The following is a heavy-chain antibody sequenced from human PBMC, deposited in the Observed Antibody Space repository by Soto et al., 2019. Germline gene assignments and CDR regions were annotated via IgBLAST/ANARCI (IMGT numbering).Heavy chain of an antibody. CDR1: GGSFSCYF. J-gene: IGHJ5*02. CDR3: ARGGYGSGLNWFDP. Sequence: PSETLSLTCAVYGGSFSCYFWIWIRQPPIKGLDWIGEINHSGSTNYNPSLKSRVTISVDTSKNQFSLKLSSVTAADTAVYYCARGGYGSGLNWFDPWGQGTLVTVSS. D-gene: IGHD3-10*01. CDR2: INHSGST. V-gene: IGHV4-34*01.